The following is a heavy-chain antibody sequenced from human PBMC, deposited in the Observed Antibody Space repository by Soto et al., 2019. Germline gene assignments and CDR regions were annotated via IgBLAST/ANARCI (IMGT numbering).Heavy chain of an antibody. CDR2: ISGSGGST. J-gene: IGHJ4*02. D-gene: IGHD2-15*01. CDR1: GFTFSSYA. V-gene: IGHV3-23*01. Sequence: EVQLLESGGGLVQPGGSLRLSCAASGFTFSSYAMSWVRQAPGKGLEWASAISGSGGSTYYADSVKGRFTISRDNSKNTLYLQMNSLRAEDTAVYYCAKMSGSRCSGGSCYSPPYWGQGTLVTVSS. CDR3: AKMSGSRCSGGSCYSPPY.